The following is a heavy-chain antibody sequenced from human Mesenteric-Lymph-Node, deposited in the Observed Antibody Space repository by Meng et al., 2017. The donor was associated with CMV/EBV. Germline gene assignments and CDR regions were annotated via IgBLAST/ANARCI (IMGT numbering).Heavy chain of an antibody. CDR2: INPSGGST. CDR1: GYTFISYY. Sequence: ASVKVSCKASGYTFISYYMHWVRQAPGQGLEWMGIINPSGGSTSYAQKFQGRVTMTRDTSTSTVYMELRSLRSDDTAMYYCARDRRGSWYPGYYGMDVWGQGTTVTVSS. CDR3: ARDRRGSWYPGYYGMDV. D-gene: IGHD6-13*01. V-gene: IGHV1-46*01. J-gene: IGHJ6*02.